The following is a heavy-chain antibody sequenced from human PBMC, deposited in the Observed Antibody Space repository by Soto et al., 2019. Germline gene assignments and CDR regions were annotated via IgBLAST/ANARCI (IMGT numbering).Heavy chain of an antibody. D-gene: IGHD3-10*01. CDR3: ARQSVGPYGSGSYFDY. J-gene: IGHJ4*02. CDR1: GGSISSYY. Sequence: QVQLQESGPGLVKPSETLSLTCTVSGGSISSYYWSWIRQPPGKGLEWIGYIYYNGSTNYNPSLKSRVTISVDTSKNQFSLKLSSVTAADTAVYYCARQSVGPYGSGSYFDYWGQGTLVTVSS. CDR2: IYYNGST. V-gene: IGHV4-59*08.